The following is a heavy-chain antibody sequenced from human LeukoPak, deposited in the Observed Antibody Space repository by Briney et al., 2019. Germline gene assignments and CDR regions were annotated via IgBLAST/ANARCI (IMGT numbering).Heavy chain of an antibody. CDR2: INPSGGST. J-gene: IGHJ4*02. CDR1: GYTFTSYY. V-gene: IGHV1-46*01. D-gene: IGHD3-9*01. CDR3: ARLGIPYDILTGYLDY. Sequence: ASVKVSCKASGYTFTSYYMHWVRQAPGEGLEWMGIINPSGGSTSYAQKFQGRVTMTRDMSTSTVYMELSSLRSEDTAVYYCARLGIPYDILTGYLDYWGQGTLVTVSS.